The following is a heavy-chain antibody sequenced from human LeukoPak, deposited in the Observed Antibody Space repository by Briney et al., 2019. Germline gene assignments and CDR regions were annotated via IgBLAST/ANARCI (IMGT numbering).Heavy chain of an antibody. CDR1: GYTFTSYY. V-gene: IGHV1-46*01. CDR2: INPSGGST. Sequence: ASVKVSCKASGYTFTSYYMHWVRQAPGQGLEWMGIINPSGGSTSYAQTFQGRVTMTRDTSTSTVYMELSSLRSEDTAVYYCATYSRGWYDYWGQGTLVTASS. CDR3: ATYSRGWYDY. J-gene: IGHJ4*02. D-gene: IGHD6-19*01.